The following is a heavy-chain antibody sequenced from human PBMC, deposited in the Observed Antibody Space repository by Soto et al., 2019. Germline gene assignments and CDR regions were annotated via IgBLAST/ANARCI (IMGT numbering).Heavy chain of an antibody. D-gene: IGHD6-13*01. CDR2: ISGSGGST. J-gene: IGHJ1*01. CDR3: AKDKCLAAEAANEYFQH. Sequence: EVQLLESGGGLVQPGGSLRLSGAASGFTFSSYAMSWVRQAPGKGLEWVSAISGSGGSTYYADSVKGRFTISRDNSKNTLYLQINCLRAEDTAVYYCAKDKCLAAEAANEYFQHWGQGTLVTVFS. CDR1: GFTFSSYA. V-gene: IGHV3-23*01.